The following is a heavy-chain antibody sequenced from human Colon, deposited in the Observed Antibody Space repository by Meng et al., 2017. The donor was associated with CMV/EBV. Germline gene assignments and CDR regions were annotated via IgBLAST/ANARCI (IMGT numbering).Heavy chain of an antibody. D-gene: IGHD5-12*01. CDR2: MNPSRGIT. Sequence: KVSYKASGYTLTSWDSNWVQQATGKGHEWMGWMNPSRGITAYAQKFQGRVTMTRDTSIDTAYMELTSLKSEDTAIYYCARGIEAGLDYWGQGTLVTVSS. CDR1: GYTLTSWD. CDR3: ARGIEAGLDY. V-gene: IGHV1-8*01. J-gene: IGHJ4*02.